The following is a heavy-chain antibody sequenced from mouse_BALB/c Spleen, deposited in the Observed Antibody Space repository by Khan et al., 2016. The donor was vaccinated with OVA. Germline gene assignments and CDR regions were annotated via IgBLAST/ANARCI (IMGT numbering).Heavy chain of an antibody. CDR3: ARGGGNSRFAY. V-gene: IGHV1S137*01. D-gene: IGHD2-1*01. J-gene: IGHJ3*01. CDR2: ISTYYGDA. CDR1: GYTFTDFA. Sequence: QVQLKQSGAELVRPGVSVKISCKGSGYTFTDFAMHWVKQSHAKSLEWIGVISTYYGDASHNQKFKGKATMTVDKSSSTAYMELARLTSEDSAIYYWARGGGNSRFAYWGQGTLVTVAA.